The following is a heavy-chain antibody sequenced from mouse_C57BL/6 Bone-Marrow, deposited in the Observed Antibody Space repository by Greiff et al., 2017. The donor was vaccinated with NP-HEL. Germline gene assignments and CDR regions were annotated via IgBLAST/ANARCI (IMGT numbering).Heavy chain of an antibody. Sequence: EVQRVESGAELVRPGASVKLSCTASGFNIKDDYMHWVKQRPEQGLEWIGWIDPENGDTEYASKFQGKATITADTSSNTAYLQLSSLTSEDTAVYYCTTPDYDVDYAMDYWGQGTSVTVSS. CDR1: GFNIKDDY. D-gene: IGHD2-4*01. J-gene: IGHJ4*01. CDR2: IDPENGDT. V-gene: IGHV14-4*01. CDR3: TTPDYDVDYAMDY.